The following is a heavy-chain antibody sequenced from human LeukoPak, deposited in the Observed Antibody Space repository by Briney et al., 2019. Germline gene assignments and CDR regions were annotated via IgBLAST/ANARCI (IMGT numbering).Heavy chain of an antibody. CDR1: GGSISSGSYY. CDR2: IYTSGST. Sequence: KTSETLSLTCTVSGGSISSGSYYWSWIRQPAGKGLEWIGRIYTSGSTNYNPSLKSRVTISVDTSKNQFSLKLSSVTAADTAVYYCARGRSSSWYRRDWFDPWGQGTLVTVSS. J-gene: IGHJ5*02. V-gene: IGHV4-61*02. D-gene: IGHD6-13*01. CDR3: ARGRSSSWYRRDWFDP.